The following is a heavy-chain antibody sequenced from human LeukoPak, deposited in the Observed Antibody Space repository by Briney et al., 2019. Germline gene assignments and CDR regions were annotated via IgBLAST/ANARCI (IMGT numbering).Heavy chain of an antibody. Sequence: GRSLRLSSAASGFTFDDYAMHWVRQAPGKGLEWVSGISWNSGSMDYSDFVKGRFTISRDNAKNFLYLQMNSLRAEDMALYYCAKGVATITSLNWYFDLWGRGTLVTVSS. V-gene: IGHV3-9*03. D-gene: IGHD5-12*01. CDR3: AKGVATITSLNWYFDL. J-gene: IGHJ2*01. CDR1: GFTFDDYA. CDR2: ISWNSGSM.